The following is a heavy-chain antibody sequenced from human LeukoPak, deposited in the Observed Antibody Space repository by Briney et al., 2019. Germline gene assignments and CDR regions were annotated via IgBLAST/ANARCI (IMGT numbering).Heavy chain of an antibody. Sequence: SETLSLTCTVSGGSISSSSYYWGWIRQPPGKGLEWIGSIYYSGSTYYNPSLKSRVTISVDTSKNQFSLKLSSVTAADTAVYYCARLMSYYGSGSYTYDYWGQGTLVTVSS. CDR3: ARLMSYYGSGSYTYDY. J-gene: IGHJ4*02. CDR2: IYYSGST. V-gene: IGHV4-39*01. D-gene: IGHD3-10*01. CDR1: GGSISSSSYY.